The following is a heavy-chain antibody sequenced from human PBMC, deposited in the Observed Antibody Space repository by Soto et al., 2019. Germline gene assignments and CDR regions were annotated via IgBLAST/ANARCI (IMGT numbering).Heavy chain of an antibody. V-gene: IGHV3-7*01. Sequence: EVQLVESGGGLVQPGGSLSISCTVSGFSFSSYWMSWVRQAPGKGLEWVASIKQDESEKYYVDSVKGRFTISRDNVDVSLFLQMNSLSSDDTAVYFCVRDVAFDYVNWGQGTLVTVSS. D-gene: IGHD3-16*01. CDR1: GFSFSSYW. J-gene: IGHJ4*02. CDR2: IKQDESEK. CDR3: VRDVAFDYVN.